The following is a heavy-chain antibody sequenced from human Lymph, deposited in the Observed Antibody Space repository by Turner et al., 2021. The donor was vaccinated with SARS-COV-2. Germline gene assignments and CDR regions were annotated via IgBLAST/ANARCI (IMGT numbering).Heavy chain of an antibody. Sequence: EVQLVETGGGLVQPVGSLLLSCAASGFIVSSNYMNWVRQATGKGLEWVSLIYSGGSTYYADCVKGRFTIYRDKSKNTLYLQVNSLGAEDTAVYYCARDLQLYGMDVWGQGTTVTVSS. J-gene: IGHJ6*02. CDR3: ARDLQLYGMDV. CDR1: GFIVSSNY. D-gene: IGHD1-1*01. CDR2: IYSGGST. V-gene: IGHV3-53*02.